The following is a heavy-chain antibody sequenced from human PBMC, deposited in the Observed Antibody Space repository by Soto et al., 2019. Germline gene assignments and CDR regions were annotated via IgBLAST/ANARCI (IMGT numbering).Heavy chain of an antibody. CDR1: GYSFTQYV. J-gene: IGHJ4*02. CDR3: VRAYASDRGVHIDF. D-gene: IGHD2-2*01. CDR2: IGGGDGKT. Sequence: ASVKVSCKSSGYSFTQYVIHWVRQAPGQRLEWMGWIGGGDGKTYYSQNFQGRVTITKDTSASTAYMELSSLISEDTAMYYCVRAYASDRGVHIDFWGQGTLVTVSS. V-gene: IGHV1-3*01.